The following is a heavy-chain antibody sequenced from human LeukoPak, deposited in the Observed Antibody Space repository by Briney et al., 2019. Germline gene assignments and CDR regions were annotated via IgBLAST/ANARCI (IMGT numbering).Heavy chain of an antibody. CDR1: GGSISSYY. V-gene: IGHV4-59*01. CDR3: ARVRDYDSSGYYIGAFDI. Sequence: SETLSLTCTVSGGSISSYYWSWIRQPPGKGLEWIGYIYYSGSTNYNPSLKSRVTISVDTSKNQFSLKLSSVTAADTAVYYCARVRDYDSSGYYIGAFDIWGQGTMVTVSS. J-gene: IGHJ3*02. CDR2: IYYSGST. D-gene: IGHD3-22*01.